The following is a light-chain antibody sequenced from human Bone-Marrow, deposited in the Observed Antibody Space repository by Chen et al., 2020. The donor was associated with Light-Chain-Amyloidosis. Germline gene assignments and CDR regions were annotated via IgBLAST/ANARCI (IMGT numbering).Light chain of an antibody. CDR2: GAS. CDR1: QSIRGN. J-gene: IGKJ1*01. Sequence: VMTQSPVALSVSPGDTATLYCRASQSIRGNLAWYQQRPGQAPRLLIDGASARATGIPARFSGSGFETDFTLTISTIQSEDFAVYYCQQYNNWPLTFGQGTRVDIK. CDR3: QQYNNWPLT. V-gene: IGKV3-15*01.